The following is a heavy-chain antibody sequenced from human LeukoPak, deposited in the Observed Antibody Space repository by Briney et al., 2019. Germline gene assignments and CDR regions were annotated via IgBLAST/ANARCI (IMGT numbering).Heavy chain of an antibody. CDR1: GGTFSSYA. V-gene: IGHV1-69*05. CDR2: IIPIFGTA. D-gene: IGHD4-17*01. CDR3: ARGGKYGDYVGGFDY. Sequence: ASVKVSCKASGGTFSSYAISWVRQAPGQGLEWMGGIIPIFGTANYAQKLQGRVTMTTDTSTSTAYMELRSLRSDDTAVYYCARGGKYGDYVGGFDYWGQGTLVTVSS. J-gene: IGHJ4*02.